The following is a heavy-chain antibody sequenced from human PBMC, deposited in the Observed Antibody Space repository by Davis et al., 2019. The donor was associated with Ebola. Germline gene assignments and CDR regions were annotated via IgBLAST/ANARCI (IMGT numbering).Heavy chain of an antibody. CDR1: GITFSRYA. D-gene: IGHD3-16*01. Sequence: GESLKISCAVSGITFSRYAMHWVRQAPGKGLEWVTDIAYAGSNESYAESVKGRFTISRDNSKSTLYLQMNSLRLEDTAVYYCVRDYNDGIGRFDYWGQGTLVTVSS. J-gene: IGHJ4*02. V-gene: IGHV3-30*14. CDR2: IAYAGSNE. CDR3: VRDYNDGIGRFDY.